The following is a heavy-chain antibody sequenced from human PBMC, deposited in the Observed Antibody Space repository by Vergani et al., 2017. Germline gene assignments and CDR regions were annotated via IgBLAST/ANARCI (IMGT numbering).Heavy chain of an antibody. V-gene: IGHV1-69*06. Sequence: QVQLVQSGAEVKKPGSSVKVSCKASGGTFSSYAISWVRQAPGQGLEWRGGIIPIFGPANYAQKFQGRVTITAAKSTSTAYMELSSLSSEDTAVYYCARARRSMLDGMDVWGQGTTVTVSS. J-gene: IGHJ6*02. CDR3: ARARRSMLDGMDV. CDR1: GGTFSSYA. D-gene: IGHD2-8*01. CDR2: IIPIFGPA.